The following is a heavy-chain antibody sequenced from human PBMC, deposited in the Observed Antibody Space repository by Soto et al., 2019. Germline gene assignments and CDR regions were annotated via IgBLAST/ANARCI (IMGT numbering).Heavy chain of an antibody. D-gene: IGHD3-9*01. V-gene: IGHV3-30-3*01. CDR3: ARRYDAFDI. CDR2: ISYDGSNK. CDR1: GFTFSSYA. J-gene: IGHJ3*02. Sequence: ESGGGVVQPGRSLRLSCAASGFTFSSYAMHWVRQAPGKGLEWVAVISYDGSNKYYADSVKGRFTISRDNSKNTLYLQMNSLRAEDTAVYYCARRYDAFDIWGQGTMVTVSS.